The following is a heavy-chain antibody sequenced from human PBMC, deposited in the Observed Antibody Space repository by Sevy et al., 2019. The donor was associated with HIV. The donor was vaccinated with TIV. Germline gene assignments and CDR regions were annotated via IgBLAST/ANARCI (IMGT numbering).Heavy chain of an antibody. CDR3: AKDLYYDNTLFDY. V-gene: IGHV3-23*01. CDR2: IRGSGGST. D-gene: IGHD3-22*01. CDR1: GFTMSNYA. Sequence: EGSLRLSCEASGFTMSNYAMNWVRQAPGKDLEWVSGIRGSGGSTYYADSVKGRFTISRDNSKNMFYLQMSCLRTEDTAVYYCAKDLYYDNTLFDYWGQGTLVTVSS. J-gene: IGHJ4*02.